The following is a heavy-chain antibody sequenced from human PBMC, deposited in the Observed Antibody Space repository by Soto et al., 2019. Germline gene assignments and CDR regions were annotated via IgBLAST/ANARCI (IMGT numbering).Heavy chain of an antibody. Sequence: GESLKISCKGSGYGFTSYWISWVRQMPGKGLEWMGRIDPSDSYTNYSPSFQGHVTISADKSISTAYLQWSSLKASDTAMYYCARLGAVTTSHYYYYYGMDVWGQGTTVTVSS. J-gene: IGHJ6*02. CDR1: GYGFTSYW. CDR2: IDPSDSYT. V-gene: IGHV5-10-1*01. D-gene: IGHD4-17*01. CDR3: ARLGAVTTSHYYYYYGMDV.